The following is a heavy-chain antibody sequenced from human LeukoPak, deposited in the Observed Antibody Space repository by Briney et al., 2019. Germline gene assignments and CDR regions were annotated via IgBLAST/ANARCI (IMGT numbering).Heavy chain of an antibody. J-gene: IGHJ6*02. V-gene: IGHV3-30*04. CDR3: ARDSRRWYQLLYMYYGMDV. Sequence: PGRSLRLSCAASGFTFSSYAMHWVRQAPGKGLEWVAVISYDGSNKYYADSVKDRFTISRDNSKNTLYLQMNSLRAEDTAVYYCARDSRRWYQLLYMYYGMDVWGQGTTVTVSS. D-gene: IGHD2-2*02. CDR2: ISYDGSNK. CDR1: GFTFSSYA.